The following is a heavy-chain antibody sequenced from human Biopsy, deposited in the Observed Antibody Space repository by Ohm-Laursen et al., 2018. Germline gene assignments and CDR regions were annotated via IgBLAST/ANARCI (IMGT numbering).Heavy chain of an antibody. V-gene: IGHV3-33*06. J-gene: IGHJ4*02. Sequence: SLRLSCSASGFTFSSYGMHWVRQAPGKGLEWVAAIWYDGSNKNYADSVKGRFTISRDNSKNTLYLQMNSLRGEDTAVYYCAKCKTGGSNYYFHHCGQGTLVTVSS. D-gene: IGHD2-8*01. CDR1: GFTFSSYG. CDR2: IWYDGSNK. CDR3: AKCKTGGSNYYFHH.